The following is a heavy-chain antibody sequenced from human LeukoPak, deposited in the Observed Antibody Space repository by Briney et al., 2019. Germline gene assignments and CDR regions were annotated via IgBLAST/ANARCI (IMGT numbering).Heavy chain of an antibody. Sequence: SETLSLTCTVSGGSISSYYWSWIRQPPGKGLEWFGYIYYSGSTNYNPSLKSRVTISVDTSKNQFSLKLSSVTAADTAVYYCARREGGSGWYYFDYWGQGTLVTVSS. CDR3: ARREGGSGWYYFDY. CDR1: GGSISSYY. J-gene: IGHJ4*02. D-gene: IGHD6-19*01. CDR2: IYYSGST. V-gene: IGHV4-59*08.